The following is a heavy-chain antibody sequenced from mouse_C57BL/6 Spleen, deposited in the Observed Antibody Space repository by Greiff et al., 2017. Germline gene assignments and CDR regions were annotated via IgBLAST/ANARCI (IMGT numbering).Heavy chain of an antibody. Sequence: EVQRVESGGGLVKPGGSLKLSCAASGFTFSDYGMHWVRQAPEKGLEWVAYISSGSSTIYYADTVKGRFTISRDNAKNTLFLQMTSRRSEDTAMYYCARRGYDYDGYAMDYWGQGTSVTVSS. CDR1: GFTFSDYG. CDR2: ISSGSSTI. V-gene: IGHV5-17*01. J-gene: IGHJ4*01. D-gene: IGHD2-4*01. CDR3: ARRGYDYDGYAMDY.